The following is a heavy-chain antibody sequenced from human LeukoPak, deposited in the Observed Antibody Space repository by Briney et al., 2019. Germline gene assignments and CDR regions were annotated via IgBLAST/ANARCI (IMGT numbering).Heavy chain of an antibody. CDR2: IYHSGST. J-gene: IGHJ4*02. D-gene: IGHD3-10*01. CDR1: GGSISSISYY. V-gene: IGHV4-39*07. CDR3: ARGRKGGSAL. Sequence: SETLSPTCTVSGGSISSISYYWGWIRQPPGKGLEWIGSIYHSGSTYYNPSLKSRVTISVDTSKNQFSLKLSSVTAADTAFYYCARGRKGGSALWGQGTLVTVSS.